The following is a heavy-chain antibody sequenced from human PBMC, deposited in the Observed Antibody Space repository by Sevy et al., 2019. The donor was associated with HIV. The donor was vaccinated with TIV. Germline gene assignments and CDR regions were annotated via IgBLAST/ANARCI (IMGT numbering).Heavy chain of an antibody. V-gene: IGHV1-24*01. CDR2: FDTEDGET. CDR1: GYTLTELS. CDR3: ATGGARGYSYGTDAFDI. D-gene: IGHD5-18*01. J-gene: IGHJ3*02. Sequence: ASVKVSCKVSGYTLTELSMHWVRQAPGKGLEWMGGFDTEDGETIYAPKFQGRVTMTEDTSTDTAYMELSSLRSEDTAVYYCATGGARGYSYGTDAFDIWGQGTMVTVSS.